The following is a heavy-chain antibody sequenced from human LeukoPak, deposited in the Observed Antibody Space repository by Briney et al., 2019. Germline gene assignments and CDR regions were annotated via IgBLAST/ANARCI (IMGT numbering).Heavy chain of an antibody. V-gene: IGHV1-2*02. Sequence: ASVKVSCKASGYTFIDYYMYWVRQAPGQGLEWMGWINPNSGGTNYAQNFQGRVTMTRDTSISTAYMELSRLRSDDTAVYYCARTQSRTVTPFGYWGQGTLVTVSS. J-gene: IGHJ4*02. CDR1: GYTFIDYY. CDR2: INPNSGGT. D-gene: IGHD4-17*01. CDR3: ARTQSRTVTPFGY.